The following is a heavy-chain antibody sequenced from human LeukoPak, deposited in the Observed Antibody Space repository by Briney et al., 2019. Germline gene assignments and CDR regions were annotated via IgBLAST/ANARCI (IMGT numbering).Heavy chain of an antibody. CDR3: ARGYDFWSGYYRVDP. D-gene: IGHD3-3*01. Sequence: PSETLSLTCTVSGGSISSYYWSWIRQPARKGLEWIGRIYTSGSTNYNPSLKSRVTMSVDTSKNQFSLKLSSVTAADTAVYYCARGYDFWSGYYRVDPWGQGTLVTVSS. J-gene: IGHJ5*02. V-gene: IGHV4-4*07. CDR2: IYTSGST. CDR1: GGSISSYY.